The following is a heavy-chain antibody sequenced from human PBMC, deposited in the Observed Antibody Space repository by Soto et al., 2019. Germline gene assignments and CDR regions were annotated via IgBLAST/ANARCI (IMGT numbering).Heavy chain of an antibody. CDR1: GGAFSAYD. Sequence: XATLSVSCAVYGGAFSAYDGIWIRQPPGKGLEWIGEINHSGSTNYNPSLKSRVTISVDTSKNQFSLKLSSVTAADTAVYYCARGPRRYYGSGSYYNFDYWGQGTLVTVSS. CDR3: ARGPRRYYGSGSYYNFDY. J-gene: IGHJ4*02. V-gene: IGHV4-34*01. CDR2: INHSGST. D-gene: IGHD3-10*01.